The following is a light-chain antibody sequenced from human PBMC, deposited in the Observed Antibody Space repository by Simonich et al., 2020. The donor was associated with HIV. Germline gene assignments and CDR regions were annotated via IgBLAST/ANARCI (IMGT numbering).Light chain of an antibody. V-gene: IGLV2-23*01. CDR1: SSDVGSYKI. CDR3: CSYAGSSTVV. CDR2: EDN. Sequence: QSALTQSASVSGSPGQSIPISCTGTSSDVGSYKIVSWYQQFPGKAPKLMIYEDNKRPSGVPDRFSGSKSGNTASLTISGLQAEDEADYYCCSYAGSSTVVFGGGTKLTVL. J-gene: IGLJ2*01.